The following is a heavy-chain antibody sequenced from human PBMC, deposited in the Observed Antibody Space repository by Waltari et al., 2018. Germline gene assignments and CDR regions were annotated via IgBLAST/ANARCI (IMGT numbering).Heavy chain of an antibody. Sequence: QVQLQESGPGLVKPSQTLSLTCTVSGGSIDSGSYYWSWIRQPAGKGLEWIGRIYTSGRTNYTPSLKSRVTISVDTSKNQFSLNLSSVTAADTAVYYCARGPLLSKVDYWGQGTLVTVSS. CDR1: GGSIDSGSYY. J-gene: IGHJ4*02. V-gene: IGHV4-61*02. D-gene: IGHD1-26*01. CDR2: IYTSGRT. CDR3: ARGPLLSKVDY.